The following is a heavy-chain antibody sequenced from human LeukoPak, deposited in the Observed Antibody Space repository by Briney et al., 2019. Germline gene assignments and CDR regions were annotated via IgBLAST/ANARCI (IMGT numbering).Heavy chain of an antibody. J-gene: IGHJ6*02. D-gene: IGHD2-2*02. V-gene: IGHV4-34*01. CDR2: INHSGST. Sequence: SETLSLTCAVYGGSFSGYYWSWIRQPPGEGLEWIGEINHSGSTNYNPSLKSRVTISVDTSKNQFSLKLSSVTAADTAVYYCARGNIVVVPAAITRRVYYGMDVWGQGTTVTVSS. CDR3: ARGNIVVVPAAITRRVYYGMDV. CDR1: GGSFSGYY.